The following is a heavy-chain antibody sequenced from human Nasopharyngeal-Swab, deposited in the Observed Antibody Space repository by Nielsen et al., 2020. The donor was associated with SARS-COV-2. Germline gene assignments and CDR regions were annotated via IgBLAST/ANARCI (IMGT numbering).Heavy chain of an antibody. V-gene: IGHV4-39*07. J-gene: IGHJ6*02. D-gene: IGHD3-10*01. CDR2: IYYSGST. CDR1: GGSISSSSYY. Sequence: SETLFLTCTVSGGSISSSSYYWGWIRQPPGKGLEWIGSIYYSGSTYYNPSLKSRVTISVDTSKNQFSLKLSSVTAADTAVYYCARSSPGSPGGYYYGMDVWGQGTTVTVSS. CDR3: ARSSPGSPGGYYYGMDV.